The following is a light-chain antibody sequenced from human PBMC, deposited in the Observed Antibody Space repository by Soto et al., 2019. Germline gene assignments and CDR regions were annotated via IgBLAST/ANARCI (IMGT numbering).Light chain of an antibody. J-gene: IGLJ1*01. Sequence: QSALTQPASVSGSPGQSITISCTGTSSDIGGYNYVSWYQQHPGKAPKLMIYEVSSRPSGVSNRFSGSKSGNTASLTISGLQAEDEADYFCGSYTSTSTLYVFGSGT. CDR1: SSDIGGYNY. CDR2: EVS. CDR3: GSYTSTSTLYV. V-gene: IGLV2-14*01.